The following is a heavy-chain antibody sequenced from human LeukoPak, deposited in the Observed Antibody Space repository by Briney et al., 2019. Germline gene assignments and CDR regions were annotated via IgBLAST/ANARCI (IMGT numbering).Heavy chain of an antibody. D-gene: IGHD1-7*01. CDR2: IYYSGST. V-gene: IGHV4-59*01. CDR3: ATGELRTDAFDI. CDR1: GGSISSYY. J-gene: IGHJ3*02. Sequence: SETLSLTCTVSGGSISSYYWSWVRQPPGKGLEWIGYIYYSGSTNYNPSLKSRVTISVDTSKNQFSLKLSSVTAADTAVYYCATGELRTDAFDIWGQGTMVTVSS.